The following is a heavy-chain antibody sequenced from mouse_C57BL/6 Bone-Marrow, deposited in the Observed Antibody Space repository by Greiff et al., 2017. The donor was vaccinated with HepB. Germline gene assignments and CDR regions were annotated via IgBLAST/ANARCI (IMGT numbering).Heavy chain of an antibody. CDR1: GYTFTSYW. CDR2: IDPSDSYT. J-gene: IGHJ4*01. CDR3: ARLFPYYAMDY. Sequence: QVQLQQPGAELVRPGTSVKLSCKASGYTFTSYWMHWVKQRPGQGLEWIGVIDPSDSYTNYNQKFKGKATLTVDTSSSTAYMQRSSLTSEDSAVYYCARLFPYYAMDYWGQGTSVTVSS. V-gene: IGHV1-59*01.